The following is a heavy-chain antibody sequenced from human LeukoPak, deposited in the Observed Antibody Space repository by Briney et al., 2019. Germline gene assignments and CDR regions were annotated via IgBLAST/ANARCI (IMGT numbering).Heavy chain of an antibody. CDR1: GGSISSSSYY. Sequence: SETLSLTCTVSGGSISSSSYYWSWIRQPPGKGLEWIGEINHSGSTNYNPSLKSRVTISVDTSKNQFSLKLSSVTAADTAVYYCARHRIVFVIPYSSGWGSYFDYWGQGTLVTVSS. D-gene: IGHD6-19*01. J-gene: IGHJ4*02. V-gene: IGHV4-39*01. CDR3: ARHRIVFVIPYSSGWGSYFDY. CDR2: INHSGST.